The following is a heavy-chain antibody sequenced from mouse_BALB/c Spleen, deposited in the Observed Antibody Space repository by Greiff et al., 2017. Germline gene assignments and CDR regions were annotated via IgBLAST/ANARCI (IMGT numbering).Heavy chain of an antibody. J-gene: IGHJ1*01. D-gene: IGHD2-1*01. CDR3: AYYGNWYFDV. CDR2: IYPGDGDT. CDR1: GYTFTSYW. V-gene: IGHV1-87*01. Sequence: VQLQQSGAELARPGASVKLSCKASGYTFTSYWMQWVKQRPGQGLEWIGAIYPGDGDTRYTQKFKGKATLTADKSSSTAYMQLSSLASEDSAVYYCAYYGNWYFDVWGAGTTVTVSS.